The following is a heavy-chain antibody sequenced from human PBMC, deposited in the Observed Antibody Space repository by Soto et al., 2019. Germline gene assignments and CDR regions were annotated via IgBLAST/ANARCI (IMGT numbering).Heavy chain of an antibody. Sequence: QVQLVQSGGEVKKTGASVKVSCKTSGYTFTTYSITWVRQAPGQGLEWVGWINTYNGQTHFAQKFQCRHTVTADTSSGTVYMELRSLASDDPAVYYCARGPQTRDFWGQGTLVTVSS. D-gene: IGHD2-2*01. CDR2: INTYNGQT. J-gene: IGHJ4*02. V-gene: IGHV1-18*01. CDR1: GYTFTTYS. CDR3: ARGPQTRDF.